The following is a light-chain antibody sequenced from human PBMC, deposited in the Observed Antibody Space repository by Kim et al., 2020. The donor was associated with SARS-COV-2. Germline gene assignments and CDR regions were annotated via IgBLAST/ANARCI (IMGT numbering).Light chain of an antibody. Sequence: LPAGERAPRSCRASLSVRTRVAGYQQKPVQPHRLLMYGVSNGATAIPARFSGSGSGTDFTLTISSLEPEDFAVYYCQQRKRWPLTFGQGTRLEIK. V-gene: IGKV3-11*01. CDR2: GVS. CDR1: LSVRTR. CDR3: QQRKRWPLT. J-gene: IGKJ5*01.